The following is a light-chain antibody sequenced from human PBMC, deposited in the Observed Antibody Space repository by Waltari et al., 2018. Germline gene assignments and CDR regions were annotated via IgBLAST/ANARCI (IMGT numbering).Light chain of an antibody. CDR2: GAS. Sequence: EIVLTQSPGTLSLSPGERATLSCRASQSVSRSLAWYQQKPGQAPRLLIYGASNRATGIPDMFSGSGSGTDFSLIITRLEPEDFAMYYCQHYVRLPATFGQGTKVEIK. CDR3: QHYVRLPAT. V-gene: IGKV3-20*01. J-gene: IGKJ1*01. CDR1: QSVSRS.